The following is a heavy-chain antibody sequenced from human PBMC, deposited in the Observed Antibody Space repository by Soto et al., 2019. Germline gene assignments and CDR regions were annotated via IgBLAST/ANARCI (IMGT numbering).Heavy chain of an antibody. CDR1: GGTFSSYA. D-gene: IGHD5-18*01. CDR2: IIPIFGTA. CDR3: ARATGYSYGELGYYYGMDV. V-gene: IGHV1-69*13. J-gene: IGHJ6*02. Sequence: ASVKVSCKASGGTFSSYAISWVRQAPGQGLEWMGGIIPIFGTANYAQKFQGRVTITADGSTSTAYMELSSLRSEDTAVYYCARATGYSYGELGYYYGMDVWGQGTTVTVSS.